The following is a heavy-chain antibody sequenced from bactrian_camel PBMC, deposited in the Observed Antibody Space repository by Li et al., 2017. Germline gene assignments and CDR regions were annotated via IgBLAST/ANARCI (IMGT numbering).Heavy chain of an antibody. CDR1: AITLTYRC. D-gene: IGHD2*01. CDR2: IGST. J-gene: IGHJ4*01. V-gene: IGHV3S59*01. Sequence: DVQLVESGGGAVQAGGSLRLSCAASAITLTYRCMGWFRQTPEEAREGVAVIGSTFYTDSVKGRFTISRDNAKNMLYLQMNGLKPGDTAVYYCALGSSDQSTMTARGQGTQVTVS.